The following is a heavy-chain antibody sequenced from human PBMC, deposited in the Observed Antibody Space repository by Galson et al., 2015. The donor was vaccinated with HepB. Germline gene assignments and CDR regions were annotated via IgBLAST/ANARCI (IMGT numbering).Heavy chain of an antibody. J-gene: IGHJ6*02. CDR2: ISTDSSTI. V-gene: IGHV3-48*02. CDR1: GSTFSSYT. CDR3: ARAAGDSLTYAMDA. D-gene: IGHD3-9*01. Sequence: SLRLSCAASGSTFSSYTMNWVRQAPGKGLEWLSYISTDSSTIYYADSVKGRFTISRDNAKNSLYLQMHSLRDEDTAVYYCARAAGDSLTYAMDAWGQGTTVTVSS.